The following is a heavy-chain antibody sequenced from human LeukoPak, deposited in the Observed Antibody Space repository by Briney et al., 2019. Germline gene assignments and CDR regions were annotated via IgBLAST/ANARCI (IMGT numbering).Heavy chain of an antibody. J-gene: IGHJ6*03. CDR2: IYPGDSDT. Sequence: GESLKISCKGSGYSFTSYWIGWMRQMPGKGLEWMGIIYPGDSDTRYSPSFQGQVTISADKSISTAYLQWSSLKASDTAMYYCARTTARVVVVVGYYYMDVWGKGTTVTVSS. D-gene: IGHD2-15*01. CDR1: GYSFTSYW. CDR3: ARTTARVVVVVGYYYMDV. V-gene: IGHV5-51*01.